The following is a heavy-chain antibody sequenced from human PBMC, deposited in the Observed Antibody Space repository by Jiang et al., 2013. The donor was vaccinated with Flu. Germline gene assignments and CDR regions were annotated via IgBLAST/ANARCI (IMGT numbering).Heavy chain of an antibody. J-gene: IGHJ4*02. V-gene: IGHV3-48*02. Sequence: VQLLESGGGLVQPGGSLKLSCAASGFTFSTYSMNWVRQAPGKGLEWVSYISSGSSAIYYADSVKGRFTISRDNAKDSLYLQMNSLRDEDTAVYYCARDLTERSYGPKYYFDYWGQGTLVTVSS. CDR1: GFTFSTYS. D-gene: IGHD5-18*01. CDR3: ARDLTERSYGPKYYFDY. CDR2: ISSGSSAI.